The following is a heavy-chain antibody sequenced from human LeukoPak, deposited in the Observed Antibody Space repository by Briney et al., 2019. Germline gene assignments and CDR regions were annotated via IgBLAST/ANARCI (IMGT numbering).Heavy chain of an antibody. D-gene: IGHD4-11*01. Sequence: ASAKVSCKTSGYTFTDYYIHWVRQAPGQGLEWMGWINPNSRETNSAQRFQGRVTMTGDTSISTAYMELSRLTSDDTAVYYCARDRDSSNSERGFDYWGQGTLVTVSS. CDR3: ARDRDSSNSERGFDY. CDR2: INPNSRET. CDR1: GYTFTDYY. V-gene: IGHV1-2*02. J-gene: IGHJ4*02.